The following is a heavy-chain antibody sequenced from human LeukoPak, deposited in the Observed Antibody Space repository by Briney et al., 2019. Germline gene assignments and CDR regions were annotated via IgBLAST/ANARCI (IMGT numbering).Heavy chain of an antibody. V-gene: IGHV3-7*01. CDR2: INRDGSQK. CDR1: GFSLSAYW. CDR3: AKDQFSSYGAKRNYFDY. D-gene: IGHD4-17*01. Sequence: GGSLRLSCAASGFSLSAYWMTWVRQAPGKGLEWVANINRDGSQKNHVDSVKGRFTISRDNAENSLFLQMNSLTAEDTAVYYCAKDQFSSYGAKRNYFDYWGQGTLVTVSS. J-gene: IGHJ4*02.